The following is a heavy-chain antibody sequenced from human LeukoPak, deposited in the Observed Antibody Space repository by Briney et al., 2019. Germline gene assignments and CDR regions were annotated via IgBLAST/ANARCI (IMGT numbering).Heavy chain of an antibody. CDR2: TWPGHSET. CDR3: AIKRFYDNNDAPLY. Sequence: GESLKISCRGSGYSFTDYWIGWVRQMPGKGLEWMGITWPGHSETRYSPSFQGQVTISADESISTAYLQWTSLKASDTAVYYCAIKRFYDNNDAPLYWGQGTLVTISS. J-gene: IGHJ4*02. V-gene: IGHV5-51*01. CDR1: GYSFTDYW. D-gene: IGHD3-16*01.